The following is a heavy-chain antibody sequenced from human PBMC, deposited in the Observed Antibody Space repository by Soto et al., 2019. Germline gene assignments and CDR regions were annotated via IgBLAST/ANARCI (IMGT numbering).Heavy chain of an antibody. D-gene: IGHD3-10*01. Sequence: QLQLQESGSGLVKPSQTLSLTCAVSGGSISSGGYSWSWIRQPPGKGLECIGYVYHNGSTYDKPSLKSRVTISVDRSRNQFSLKLSSVTAADTAVYYCASRPPYYYGSGSYGFDPWGQGTLVTVSS. CDR2: VYHNGST. CDR3: ASRPPYYYGSGSYGFDP. J-gene: IGHJ5*02. V-gene: IGHV4-30-2*01. CDR1: GGSISSGGYS.